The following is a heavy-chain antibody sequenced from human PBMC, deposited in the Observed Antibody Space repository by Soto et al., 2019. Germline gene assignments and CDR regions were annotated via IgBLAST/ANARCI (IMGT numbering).Heavy chain of an antibody. V-gene: IGHV5-10-1*01. J-gene: IGHJ4*02. CDR1: GYNFISHW. CDR3: ERHRSNLMRFDY. Sequence: PGESLKISCKGSGYNFISHWITWVRQMPGRGLEWMGRVAPSDSYTKYSPSFQGHVTISVDRSTTSAYLQWRSLKASNTAMYYCERHRSNLMRFDYWGQGTEVTVSS. CDR2: VAPSDSYT.